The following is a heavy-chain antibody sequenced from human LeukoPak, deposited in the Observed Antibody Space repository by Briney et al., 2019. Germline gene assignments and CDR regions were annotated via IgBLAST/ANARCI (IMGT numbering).Heavy chain of an antibody. J-gene: IGHJ4*02. Sequence: PGGSLRLSCAASGFTFSNYWMNWVRQAPGKGLEWVANIKQDGSEKYYVDSVKGRFTIFRDNVENSLYLQMNSLRAEDTAVYYCARGGFMTTVTTYWGQGTLVTVSS. CDR2: IKQDGSEK. D-gene: IGHD4-17*01. CDR1: GFTFSNYW. CDR3: ARGGFMTTVTTY. V-gene: IGHV3-7*05.